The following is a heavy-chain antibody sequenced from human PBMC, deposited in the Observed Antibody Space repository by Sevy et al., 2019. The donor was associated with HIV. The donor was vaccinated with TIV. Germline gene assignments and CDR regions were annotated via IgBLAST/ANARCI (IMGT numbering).Heavy chain of an antibody. CDR3: AKDPANVHYYDSSGSLFDN. D-gene: IGHD3-22*01. CDR2: ISTSSSSK. CDR1: GFTFSNYA. V-gene: IGHV3-23*01. Sequence: GGSLRLSCAASGFTFSNYAMGWVRQAPGKGPEWVSTISTSSSSKYYADSVKGRFTISRDNSKNTLSLQMNSLRADDTADYTCAKDPANVHYYDSSGSLFDNWGQGTLVTVSS. J-gene: IGHJ4*02.